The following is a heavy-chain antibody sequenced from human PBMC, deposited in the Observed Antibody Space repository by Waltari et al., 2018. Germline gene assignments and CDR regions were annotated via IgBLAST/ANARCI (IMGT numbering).Heavy chain of an antibody. Sequence: QLQLPESGPGLVKPSETLSLTCTVSGDSISRSSYYWGWIRQSPGKGLVWIGTIYYSGNTYYNPTLKSRVTISGDTSKNQFSLKLSSVTAADTAVYYCARHWKRNGYRFDPWGQGTLVTVSS. CDR1: GDSISRSSYY. CDR3: ARHWKRNGYRFDP. CDR2: IYYSGNT. J-gene: IGHJ5*02. V-gene: IGHV4-39*01. D-gene: IGHD5-12*01.